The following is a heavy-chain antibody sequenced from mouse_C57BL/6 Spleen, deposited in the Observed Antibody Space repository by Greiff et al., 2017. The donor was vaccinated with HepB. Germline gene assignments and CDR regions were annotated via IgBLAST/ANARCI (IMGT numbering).Heavy chain of an antibody. V-gene: IGHV3-6*01. CDR1: GYSITSGYY. D-gene: IGHD1-1*01. CDR2: ISYDGSN. CDR3: AREAYGYYFDY. J-gene: IGHJ2*01. Sequence: EVKVEESGPGLVKPSQSLSLTCSVTGYSITSGYYWNWIRQFPGNKLEWMGYISYDGSNNYNPSLKNRISITRDTSKNQFFLKLNSVTTEDTATYYCAREAYGYYFDYWGQGTTLTVSS.